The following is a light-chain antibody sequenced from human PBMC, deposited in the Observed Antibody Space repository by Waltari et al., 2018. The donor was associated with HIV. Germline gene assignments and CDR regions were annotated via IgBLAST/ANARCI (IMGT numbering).Light chain of an antibody. Sequence: QSALTQPASVSGSRGQSITMSCTGTSSDIGAYNHVSWFQQRPGKAPKLIIYDVTNRPSGVSKPFSGSKSGITASLTISGLQADDEGDYYGSSYTASNTLWVFGGGTKLTVL. CDR2: DVT. CDR3: SSYTASNTLWV. J-gene: IGLJ3*02. CDR1: SSDIGAYNH. V-gene: IGLV2-14*03.